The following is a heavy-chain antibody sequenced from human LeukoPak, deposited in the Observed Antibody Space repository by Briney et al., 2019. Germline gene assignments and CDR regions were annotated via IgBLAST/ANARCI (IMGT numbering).Heavy chain of an antibody. D-gene: IGHD3-3*01. V-gene: IGHV3-23*01. CDR1: GFTFSSYA. CDR2: LSCGGGST. Sequence: GGSLRFSCAASGFTFSSYAMSWVRQGPGQGLEWVSALSCGGGSTSYADSVKGRFTISRDNSKNTLYLQMNSLRAEDTAVYYCAKHRSYYDFWSGYRKWFDPCGQGTLVTVSS. CDR3: AKHRSYYDFWSGYRKWFDP. J-gene: IGHJ5*02.